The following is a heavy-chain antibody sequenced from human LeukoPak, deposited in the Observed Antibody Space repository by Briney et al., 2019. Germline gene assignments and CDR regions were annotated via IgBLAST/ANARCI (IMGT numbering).Heavy chain of an antibody. CDR2: ISSSSSYI. CDR1: GFTFSSYS. CDR3: ARFYDCGGDCYSWYAFDI. Sequence: PGGSLRLSCAASGFTFSSYSMNWVRQAPGKGLEWVSSISSSSSYIYYADSVKGRFTISRDNAKNSLYLQMNSLRAEDTAVYYCARFYDCGGDCYSWYAFDIWGQGTAVTVSS. V-gene: IGHV3-21*01. J-gene: IGHJ3*02. D-gene: IGHD2-21*02.